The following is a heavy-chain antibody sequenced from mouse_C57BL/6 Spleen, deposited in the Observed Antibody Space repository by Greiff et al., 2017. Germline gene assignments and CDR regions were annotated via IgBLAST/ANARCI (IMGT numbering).Heavy chain of an antibody. J-gene: IGHJ1*03. CDR2: ISSGSSTI. D-gene: IGHD1-1*01. Sequence: EVKLVESGGGLVKPGGSLKLSCAASGFTFSDYGMHWVRQAPEKGLEWVAYISSGSSTIYYADTVKGRFTISRDNAKNTLFLQMTSLRSEDTAMYYCARPFYGSSYNFDVWGTGTTVTVSS. V-gene: IGHV5-17*01. CDR3: ARPFYGSSYNFDV. CDR1: GFTFSDYG.